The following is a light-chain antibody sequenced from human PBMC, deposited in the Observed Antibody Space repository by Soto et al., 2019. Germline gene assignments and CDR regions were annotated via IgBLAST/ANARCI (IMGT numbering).Light chain of an antibody. Sequence: IVLKQSPGTVSLSQGERATLSCRASQSVGSHLAWFQQRPGQAPRLLIYGASSRATGIPDRFSGSGSGTDFTLTISSLQPEDFATYYCQQLNSYPLTFGGGTKVDIK. CDR1: QSVGSH. J-gene: IGKJ4*01. V-gene: IGKV3D-15*01. CDR3: QQLNSYPLT. CDR2: GAS.